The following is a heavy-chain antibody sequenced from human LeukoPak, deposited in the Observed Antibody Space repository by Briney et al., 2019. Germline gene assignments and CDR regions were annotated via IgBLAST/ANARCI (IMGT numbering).Heavy chain of an antibody. CDR1: GFTFSSYS. J-gene: IGHJ4*02. D-gene: IGHD3-16*01. CDR2: ISSSSSYI. Sequence: GGSLRRSCAASGFTFSSYSMNWVRQAPGKGLEWVSSISSSSSYIYYADSVKGRFTISRDNTKNSLYLQMNSLRAEDTAVYYCARVHTLITQGWVDYWGQGTLVTVSS. CDR3: ARVHTLITQGWVDY. V-gene: IGHV3-21*01.